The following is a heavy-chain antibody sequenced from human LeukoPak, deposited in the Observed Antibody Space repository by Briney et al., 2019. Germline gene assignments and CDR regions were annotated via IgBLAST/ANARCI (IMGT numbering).Heavy chain of an antibody. CDR1: GFTFSSYA. J-gene: IGHJ4*02. D-gene: IGHD1-26*01. CDR2: ISYDGSNK. Sequence: GRSLRLSCAASGFTFSSYAMHWVRQAPGKGLEWVAVISYDGSNKYYADSVKGRFTISRDNSKNTLYLQMNSPRAEDTAVYYCARERVGATLDWGQGTLVTVSS. CDR3: ARERVGATLD. V-gene: IGHV3-30-3*01.